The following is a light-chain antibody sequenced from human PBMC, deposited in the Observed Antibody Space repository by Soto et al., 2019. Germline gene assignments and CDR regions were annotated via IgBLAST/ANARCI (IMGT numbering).Light chain of an antibody. V-gene: IGKV3-15*01. CDR3: HQYNNWPWT. CDR2: AAS. CDR1: QRVSSH. J-gene: IGKJ1*01. Sequence: ETVMTQSPVTLSLSTGDTATLSCRASQRVSSHLAWYHQRPGQAPRLLIKAASTRATGIPVRFSGSGSETEFTLTIRSLQSEDFGLYYCHQYNNWPWTFGQGTKVDIK.